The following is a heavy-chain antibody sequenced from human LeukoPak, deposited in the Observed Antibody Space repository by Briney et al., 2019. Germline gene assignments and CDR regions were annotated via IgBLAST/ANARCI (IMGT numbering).Heavy chain of an antibody. CDR2: INHSGRT. Sequence: PSETLSLTCTVSGGSISGYYWSWIRQPPGKGLEWIGYINHSGRTNYNPTLKSRVTISVDTSKNQFSLQLISVTAADTAVYYCARQPFMVATITHFDYWGQGTPVTVSS. V-gene: IGHV4-59*08. D-gene: IGHD5-12*01. CDR1: GGSISGYY. CDR3: ARQPFMVATITHFDY. J-gene: IGHJ4*02.